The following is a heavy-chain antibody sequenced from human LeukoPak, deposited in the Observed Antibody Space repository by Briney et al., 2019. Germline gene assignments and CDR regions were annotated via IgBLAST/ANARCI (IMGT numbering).Heavy chain of an antibody. V-gene: IGHV4-39*07. J-gene: IGHJ4*02. D-gene: IGHD6-19*01. CDR2: IYYSGST. CDR1: GGSINSSYYY. Sequence: SETLSLTCTVSGGSINSSYYYWGWIRQPPGKGLEWIGSIYYSGSTYYNPSLKSRVTILIDTSKNQFSLKLNSVTAADTAVYYCARHYRRPGRWKEWLVLGYYFDYWGQGTLVTVSS. CDR3: ARHYRRPGRWKEWLVLGYYFDY.